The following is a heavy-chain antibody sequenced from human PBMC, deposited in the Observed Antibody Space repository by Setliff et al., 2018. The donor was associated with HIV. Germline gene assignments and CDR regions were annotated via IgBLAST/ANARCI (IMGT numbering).Heavy chain of an antibody. CDR3: ARVPYNFWSGLLLDY. J-gene: IGHJ4*02. Sequence: ASVKVSCKPSGYTFTAYGRSWVRQAPGQGLELMGWISTYSDEPSSSQNVQGRLTMTTDTSTSTAYMVLRSLRSDDTAVYYCARVPYNFWSGLLLDYWRQGTLVTVSS. D-gene: IGHD3-3*01. CDR2: ISTYSDEP. V-gene: IGHV1-18*01. CDR1: GYTFTAYG.